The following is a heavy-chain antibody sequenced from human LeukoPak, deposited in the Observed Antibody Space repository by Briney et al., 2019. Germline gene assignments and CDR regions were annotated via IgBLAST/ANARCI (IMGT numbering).Heavy chain of an antibody. CDR2: IYYSGST. V-gene: IGHV4-39*07. J-gene: IGHJ4*02. CDR3: ARDSPLRGSSSGIDY. D-gene: IGHD6-6*01. Sequence: SETLSLTCTVSGGSISSSSYYWGRIRQPPGKGLEWIGSIYYSGSTYYNPSLKSRVTISVDTSKNQFSLKLSSVTAADTAVYYCARDSPLRGSSSGIDYWGQGTLVTVSS. CDR1: GGSISSSSYY.